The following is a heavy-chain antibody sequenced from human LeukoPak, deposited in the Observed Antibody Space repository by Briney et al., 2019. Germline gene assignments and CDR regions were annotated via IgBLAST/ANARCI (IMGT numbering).Heavy chain of an antibody. D-gene: IGHD2-2*01. V-gene: IGHV3-23*01. CDR1: GFTFSSYA. Sequence: PGGSLRLSCAASGFTFSSYAMSWVRQAPGKGLEWVSAISGSGGSTYYADSVKGRFTISRDNSKNTLYLQMNSLRAEDTAVYYCAKGGGPYCSSTSCPPGYYYYMDVWGKGTTVTVSS. J-gene: IGHJ6*03. CDR3: AKGGGPYCSSTSCPPGYYYYMDV. CDR2: ISGSGGST.